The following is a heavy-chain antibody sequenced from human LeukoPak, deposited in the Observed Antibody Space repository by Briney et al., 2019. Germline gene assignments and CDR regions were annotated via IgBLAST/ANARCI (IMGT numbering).Heavy chain of an antibody. Sequence: GGSLRLSCAASGFNFTNYGMHWVRQAPGKGLEWVAFIRYDGSNKYYADSVKGRFTISRDNSKNTLYLQMNSLRAEDTAVYYCAKDRESSSWFNWFDPWGQGTLVTVSS. CDR2: IRYDGSNK. V-gene: IGHV3-30*02. CDR1: GFNFTNYG. CDR3: AKDRESSSWFNWFDP. J-gene: IGHJ5*02. D-gene: IGHD6-13*01.